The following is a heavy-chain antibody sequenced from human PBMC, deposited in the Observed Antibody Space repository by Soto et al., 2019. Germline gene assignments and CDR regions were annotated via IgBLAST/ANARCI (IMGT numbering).Heavy chain of an antibody. Sequence: HLVESGGGVVQPGGSLRLSCSATPSAFTFSNQGMHWVRQTPGKGLEWLAVIWFDGGRTYYADSVKGRFTISSDNSEGTLDPQKDRLGDGGTGVYYWAASGRGDFTSGVWSFNYPLDVLGQGTTVAVSS. D-gene: IGHD1-7*01. CDR2: IWFDGGRT. J-gene: IGHJ6*02. CDR1: AFTFSNQG. V-gene: IGHV3-33*01. CDR3: AASGRGDFTSGVWSFNYPLDV.